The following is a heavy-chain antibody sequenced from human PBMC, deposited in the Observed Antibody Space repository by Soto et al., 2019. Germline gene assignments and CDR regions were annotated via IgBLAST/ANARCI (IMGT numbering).Heavy chain of an antibody. CDR3: ARVVAGPLNYYMDV. J-gene: IGHJ6*03. V-gene: IGHV4-59*01. CDR2: ICYSGST. D-gene: IGHD6-19*01. Sequence: QVQLQESGPGLVKPSETLSLPCTVSGGSISSYYWSWLRQPPGKGLEWIGYICYSGSTRYNPSLKSRVSISVDTSKNQFSLKLSSVTAADTAVYSCARVVAGPLNYYMDVWGNGTTVTVSS. CDR1: GGSISSYY.